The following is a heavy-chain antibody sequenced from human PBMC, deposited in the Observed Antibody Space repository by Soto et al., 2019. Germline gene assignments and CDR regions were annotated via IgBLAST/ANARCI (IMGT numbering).Heavy chain of an antibody. CDR3: SIPWGTAMVSTRIF. V-gene: IGHV3-7*03. D-gene: IGHD5-18*01. J-gene: IGHJ4*02. CDR2: INKNGGEK. Sequence: GESLRHSCAASGLPFLSYSMSWVRQAPGKGLEWVANINKNGGEKYYVDSVKGRFTISRDNAKNSLYLKMNSLRAEDTAVYYSSIPWGTAMVSTRIFWCQGILVSGFS. CDR1: GLPFLSYS.